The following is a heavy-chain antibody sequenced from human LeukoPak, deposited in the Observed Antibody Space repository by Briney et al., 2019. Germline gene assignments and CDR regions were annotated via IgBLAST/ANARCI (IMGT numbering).Heavy chain of an antibody. CDR3: GGVRGIAVAGTASIYFDY. V-gene: IGHV3-7*01. Sequence: PGGSLRLSCAASGFTFSSYWMSWGRQAPGKGLEWVANIKEDGSEKYYVDSVKGRFTISRDNAKNSLYLQMNSLRAEDTAVYYCGGVRGIAVAGTASIYFDYWGQGTLVTVSS. D-gene: IGHD6-19*01. CDR1: GFTFSSYW. J-gene: IGHJ4*02. CDR2: IKEDGSEK.